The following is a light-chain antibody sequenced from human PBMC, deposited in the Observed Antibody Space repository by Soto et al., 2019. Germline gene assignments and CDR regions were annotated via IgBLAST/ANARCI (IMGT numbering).Light chain of an antibody. Sequence: QSVLTQPPSVSAAPGQTVTISCSGSGSNIGSNSVSWYQHVPGTAPKLLLYDNNKRPPGIPARFFGSKSGTSATLGITGLQTADEADYYCGTWESYLSVAVFGGGTQLTVL. CDR3: GTWESYLSVAV. J-gene: IGLJ2*01. CDR2: DNN. CDR1: GSNIGSNS. V-gene: IGLV1-51*01.